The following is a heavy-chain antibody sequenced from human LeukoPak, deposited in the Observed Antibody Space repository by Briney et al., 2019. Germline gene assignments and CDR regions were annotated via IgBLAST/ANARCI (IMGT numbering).Heavy chain of an antibody. D-gene: IGHD3-22*01. CDR1: GYTFTDYY. CDR3: AREYYDSSAYNQEAIDY. Sequence: ASVKVFCKASGYTFTDYYMHWVRQAPGQGLEWLGWINPNSGGNNYAKKLQGRVTMTRDTSISTAYMGLSRLRSDDTAVYYCAREYYDSSAYNQEAIDYWGQGTLVTVSS. J-gene: IGHJ4*02. CDR2: INPNSGGN. V-gene: IGHV1-2*02.